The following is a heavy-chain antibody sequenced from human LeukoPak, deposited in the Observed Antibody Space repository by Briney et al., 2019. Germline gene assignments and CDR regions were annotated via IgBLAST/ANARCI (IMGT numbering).Heavy chain of an antibody. CDR2: MNPNSGNT. Sequence: ASVKVSCKASGYTFTSYDINWVRQATGQGLEWMGWMNPNSGNTGYAQKFQGRVTMTRNTSISTAYMELSSLRSEDTAVYYCARARVNYYDSSGHDAFDIWGQGTMVTVSS. D-gene: IGHD3-22*01. V-gene: IGHV1-8*01. CDR1: GYTFTSYD. CDR3: ARARVNYYDSSGHDAFDI. J-gene: IGHJ3*02.